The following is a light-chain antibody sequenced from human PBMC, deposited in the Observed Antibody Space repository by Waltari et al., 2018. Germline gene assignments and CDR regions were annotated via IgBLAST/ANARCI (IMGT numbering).Light chain of an antibody. Sequence: QSALTQPASVSGSPGQSITISCTGTSNDVGVYNYVSWYQHLPGKAPKLIIYDFSMWPSGVSNRFAGSKSGNTASLTISGLQAEDEADYYCSSYTNTNTIVFGGGTKVTVL. V-gene: IGLV2-14*03. CDR2: DFS. CDR3: SSYTNTNTIV. J-gene: IGLJ2*01. CDR1: SNDVGVYNY.